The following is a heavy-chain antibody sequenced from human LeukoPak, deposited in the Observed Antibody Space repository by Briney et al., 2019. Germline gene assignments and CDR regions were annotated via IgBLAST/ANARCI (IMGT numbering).Heavy chain of an antibody. CDR1: GYTFTTYY. J-gene: IGHJ3*02. CDR2: INPSRGTT. Sequence: ASVKVSCKASGYTFTTYYIHWVRQAPGQGLEWMGAINPSRGTTSYAQKFQGRVTMTRDTSTSTVYMELSSLRSEDTAVYYCARERYVTTVYLDAFDIWGQGTMVTVSS. D-gene: IGHD4-17*01. CDR3: ARERYVTTVYLDAFDI. V-gene: IGHV1-46*01.